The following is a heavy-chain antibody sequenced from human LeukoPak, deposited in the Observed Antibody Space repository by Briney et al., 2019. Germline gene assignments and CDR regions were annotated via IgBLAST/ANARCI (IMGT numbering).Heavy chain of an antibody. V-gene: IGHV4-61*02. CDR2: IYTSGIT. CDR3: ARGNSSSWPLDY. Sequence: TSETLSLTCTVSGGSINSGGYYWAWIRQPAGKGLEWIGRIYTSGITNYNPSLKSRVTISLDTSKNQFSLKLTSVTAADTAVYYCARGNSSSWPLDYWGQGTLVTVSS. J-gene: IGHJ4*02. CDR1: GGSINSGGYY. D-gene: IGHD6-13*01.